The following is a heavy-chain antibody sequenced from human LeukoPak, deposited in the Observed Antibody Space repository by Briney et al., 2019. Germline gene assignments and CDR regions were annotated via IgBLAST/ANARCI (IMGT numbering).Heavy chain of an antibody. J-gene: IGHJ6*03. V-gene: IGHV4-61*02. Sequence: SETLSLTCTVSGGSISSGSYYWSWIRQPAGKGLEWIGRIYTSGSTNYNPSLKRRVTISVDTSKNQFSLKLSSVTAADTAVYYCARDHCSGGSCYRDYYYYYMDVWGKGTTVTVSS. CDR3: ARDHCSGGSCYRDYYYYYMDV. D-gene: IGHD2-15*01. CDR1: GGSISSGSYY. CDR2: IYTSGST.